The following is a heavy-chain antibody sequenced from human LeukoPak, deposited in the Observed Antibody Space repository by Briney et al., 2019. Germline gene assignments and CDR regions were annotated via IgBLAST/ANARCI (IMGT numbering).Heavy chain of an antibody. CDR1: GGTFIRYA. D-gene: IGHD3-22*01. Sequence: GASVKVSCKASGGTFIRYAISWVRQAPGQGLEWMGGITPMFGTANYAQKFQGRVTITADESTRTAYMELRSLKSEDTAVYYCARDAAIHDSHAYYYLWWGQGTLVTVSS. CDR3: ARDAAIHDSHAYYYLW. J-gene: IGHJ4*02. V-gene: IGHV1-69*13. CDR2: ITPMFGTA.